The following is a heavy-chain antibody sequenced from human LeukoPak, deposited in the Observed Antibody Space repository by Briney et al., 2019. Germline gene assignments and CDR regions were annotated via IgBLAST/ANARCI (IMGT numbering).Heavy chain of an antibody. CDR2: IYYSGST. V-gene: IGHV4-59*01. Sequence: SETLSLTCSVSGGSISNYHWSWIRQPPGKGLEWIGYIYYSGSTDYNPSLKSRVTISVDTSRNQFSLKLSSVTAADTAVYYCARAIGSGWRFYYYYYMDVWGKGTTVTISS. J-gene: IGHJ6*03. D-gene: IGHD6-19*01. CDR3: ARAIGSGWRFYYYYYMDV. CDR1: GGSISNYH.